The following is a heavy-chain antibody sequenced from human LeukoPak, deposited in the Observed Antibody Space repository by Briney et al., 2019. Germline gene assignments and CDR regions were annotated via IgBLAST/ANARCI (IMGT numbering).Heavy chain of an antibody. D-gene: IGHD6-13*01. CDR1: GYTFTSYG. V-gene: IGHV1-18*01. CDR3: ARVHGNAAAGAILDY. CDR2: ISAYNGNT. J-gene: IGHJ4*02. Sequence: ASVKVSCKAAGYTFTSYGISWVRQAPGQGLEWMGWISAYNGNTNYAQKLQGRVTMTTDTSTSTAYMELRSLRSDDTAVYYCARVHGNAAAGAILDYWGQGTLVTVSS.